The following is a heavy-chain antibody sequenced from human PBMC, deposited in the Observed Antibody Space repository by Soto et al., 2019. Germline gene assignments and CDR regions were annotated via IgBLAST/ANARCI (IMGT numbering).Heavy chain of an antibody. V-gene: IGHV3-48*01. Sequence: EVQLVESGGGLVQPGGSLRLSCAASGFTFSSYSMNWVRQAQGKGLEWVSYISSSSSTIYYADSVKGRFTISRDNAKNSLYLQMNSLRAEDTAVYYCARGGSSGWYGDFDYWGQGTLVTVSS. CDR2: ISSSSSTI. J-gene: IGHJ4*02. D-gene: IGHD6-19*01. CDR3: ARGGSSGWYGDFDY. CDR1: GFTFSSYS.